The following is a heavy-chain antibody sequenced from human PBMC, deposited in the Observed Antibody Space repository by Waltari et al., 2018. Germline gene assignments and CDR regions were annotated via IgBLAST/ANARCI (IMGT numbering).Heavy chain of an antibody. CDR1: SGSLSGRW. V-gene: IGHV4-34*01. CDR2: SNESGYT. J-gene: IGHJ3*02. Sequence: QVQLQQRGAGLLRPSETLSLTCAVDSGSLSGRWWSWIRKQPGKGLEWIGESNESGYTYYKPSLRSRAAISVDTSRNQFSLKLSFVTAADTGVYYCARHRHPGNSFDMWGQGTVTVSS. D-gene: IGHD2-21*01. CDR3: ARHRHPGNSFDM.